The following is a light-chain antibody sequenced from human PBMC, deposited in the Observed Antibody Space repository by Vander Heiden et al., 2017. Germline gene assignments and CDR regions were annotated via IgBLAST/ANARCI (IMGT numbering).Light chain of an antibody. CDR3: QQYGSSPHT. CDR1: QSISSSY. Sequence: VLTQSPGTLSLSPGEQAPLPVQASQSISSSYLAWYQQKPGQAPRLLIYGASSRATGIPDRFSGSGSGTDFTLTISRLEPEDFAVYYCQQYGSSPHTFGQGTKLEIK. V-gene: IGKV3-20*01. J-gene: IGKJ2*01. CDR2: GAS.